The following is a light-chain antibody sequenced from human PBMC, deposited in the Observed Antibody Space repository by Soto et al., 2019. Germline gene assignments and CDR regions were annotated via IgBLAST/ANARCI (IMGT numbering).Light chain of an antibody. CDR3: QQYVSSPRT. J-gene: IGKJ1*01. Sequence: EIVLTQSPGTLSLSPGERATLSCRASQSVGSSYLAWYQQKPGQAPRLLIYGASSRATGIPDRFSGSGSGTDFTLTISRLEPEDFALYYCQQYVSSPRTFDQGTKVEIK. CDR1: QSVGSSY. V-gene: IGKV3-20*01. CDR2: GAS.